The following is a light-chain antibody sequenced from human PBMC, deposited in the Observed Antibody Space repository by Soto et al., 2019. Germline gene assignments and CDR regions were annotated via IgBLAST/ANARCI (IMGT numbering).Light chain of an antibody. J-gene: IGLJ2*01. Sequence: QSVLTQPASVSGSPGQSITISCTGTSSDVGNYNLVSWYQQHPGKAPKLIIYATSKRPSGVSNRYSGSKSGNTASLSISGPQAEDEANYYCCSYAGSKTFTFGGGTKVTVL. CDR1: SSDVGNYNL. CDR3: CSYAGSKTFT. V-gene: IGLV2-23*02. CDR2: ATS.